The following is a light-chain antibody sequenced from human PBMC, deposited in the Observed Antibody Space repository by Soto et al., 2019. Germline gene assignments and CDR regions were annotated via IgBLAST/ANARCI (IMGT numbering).Light chain of an antibody. CDR1: QSVSSHF. J-gene: IGKJ1*01. Sequence: IVLTQSPGTLSLSPRDRSTLSGRSSQSVSSHFLTWYQQKPGQAPRVLIYDASTRATGIPDRFSGSGSGTDFTLTISRLEPEDVAVYYCQQYGSSPWTFGQGTKVDI. CDR3: QQYGSSPWT. CDR2: DAS. V-gene: IGKV3-20*01.